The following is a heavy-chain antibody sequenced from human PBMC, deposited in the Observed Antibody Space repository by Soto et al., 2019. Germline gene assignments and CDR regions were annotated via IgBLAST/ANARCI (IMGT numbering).Heavy chain of an antibody. J-gene: IGHJ4*02. CDR2: IYYSGST. D-gene: IGHD6-6*01. Sequence: PSETLSLTCTVSGGSISSYYWSWIRQPPGKGLEWIGYIYYSGSTNYNPSLKSRVTISVHTSKNQFSLKLSSVTAADTAVYYCASGIAAPVDFDYWGQGTLVTVSS. V-gene: IGHV4-59*12. CDR1: GGSISSYY. CDR3: ASGIAAPVDFDY.